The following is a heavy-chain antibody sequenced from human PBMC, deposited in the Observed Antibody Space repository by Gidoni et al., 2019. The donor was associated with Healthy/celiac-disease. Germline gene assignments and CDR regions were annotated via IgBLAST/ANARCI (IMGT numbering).Heavy chain of an antibody. CDR1: GGSFSGYY. D-gene: IGHD1-26*01. J-gene: IGHJ4*02. CDR2: INHSGST. Sequence: QVQLQQWGAGLLKPSETLSLTCAVSGGSFSGYYWSWIRQPPGKGLEWIGEINHSGSTNYNPSLKSRVTISVDTSKNQFSLKLSSVTAADTAVYYCARFSPDGHSIVGVHWGQGTLVTVSS. CDR3: ARFSPDGHSIVGVH. V-gene: IGHV4-34*01.